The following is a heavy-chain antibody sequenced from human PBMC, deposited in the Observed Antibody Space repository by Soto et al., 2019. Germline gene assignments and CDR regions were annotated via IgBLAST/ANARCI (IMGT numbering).Heavy chain of an antibody. J-gene: IGHJ6*02. V-gene: IGHV3-30*18. D-gene: IGHD4-17*01. CDR3: AKDLQAYGDYNYYYYGMDV. Sequence: QVQLVESGGGVVQPGGSLRLSCTASGFTFTTFGIHWVRQAPGKGLEWVALISYDGHNKYYSDSVKGRFTISRDNYKNPLSLQMNSLRAEDTAVYYCAKDLQAYGDYNYYYYGMDVWGQGNTVSVSS. CDR2: ISYDGHNK. CDR1: GFTFTTFG.